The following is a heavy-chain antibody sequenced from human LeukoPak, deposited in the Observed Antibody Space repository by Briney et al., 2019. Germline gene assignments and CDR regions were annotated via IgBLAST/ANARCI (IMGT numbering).Heavy chain of an antibody. J-gene: IGHJ4*02. Sequence: GESLKISCKGSGYSFNTYRIGWVRQMPGKGLEWMGLIYPEDSDIRYSPSLQGHVTISADKSISTAYLQWSSLKASDAAMYYCARGEIVEGTTSHFDNWGQGTLVTVSS. D-gene: IGHD1-26*01. CDR2: IYPEDSDI. CDR3: ARGEIVEGTTSHFDN. V-gene: IGHV5-51*01. CDR1: GYSFNTYR.